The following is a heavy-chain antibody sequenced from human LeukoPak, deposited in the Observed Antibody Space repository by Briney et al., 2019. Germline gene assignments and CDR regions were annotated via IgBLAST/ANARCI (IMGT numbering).Heavy chain of an antibody. D-gene: IGHD5-24*01. CDR2: IKQDGSEI. V-gene: IGHV3-7*04. Sequence: GGSLRLSCAASGFTLSSYWMIWVRQAPGKGLEWVANIKQDGSEISYVDSVKGRFTISRDNAKNSLYLQMNSLRAEDTAIYYCTRVGYIDEGIDYWGQGTLVTVSS. CDR1: GFTLSSYW. CDR3: TRVGYIDEGIDY. J-gene: IGHJ4*02.